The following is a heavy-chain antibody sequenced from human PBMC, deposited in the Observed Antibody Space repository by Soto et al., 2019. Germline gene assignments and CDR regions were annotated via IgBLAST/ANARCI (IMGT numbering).Heavy chain of an antibody. CDR3: ARRKLVVPTEGKFYYMDV. J-gene: IGHJ6*03. Sequence: GGSLRLSCAASGFTVSANYMSWVRQAPGKGLEWVSVIYSGGTTYYADSVKGRFTISRDNSKDTVSLQMNSLTAEDTAVYYCARRKLVVPTEGKFYYMDVWGKGTTVTVSS. CDR1: GFTVSANY. CDR2: IYSGGTT. D-gene: IGHD2-2*01. V-gene: IGHV3-66*01.